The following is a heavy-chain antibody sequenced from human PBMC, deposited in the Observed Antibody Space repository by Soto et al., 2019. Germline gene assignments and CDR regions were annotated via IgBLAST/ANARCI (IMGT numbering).Heavy chain of an antibody. J-gene: IGHJ4*02. V-gene: IGHV2-5*02. D-gene: IGHD3-10*01. Sequence: QITLEESGPTLVKPTQPLTLTCTFSGFSLSTSGVGVGWIRQPPGEALEWLTLIYWDDDKRYSPSLKTRLTITKDTSKNQVVLTMTNMDPVDTATYYCARYYFGSGLYFFDYWGQGTLVTVSS. CDR2: IYWDDDK. CDR1: GFSLSTSGVG. CDR3: ARYYFGSGLYFFDY.